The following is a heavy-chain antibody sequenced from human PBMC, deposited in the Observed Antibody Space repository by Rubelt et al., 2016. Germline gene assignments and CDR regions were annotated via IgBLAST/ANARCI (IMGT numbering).Heavy chain of an antibody. Sequence: EVQLVESGGGLVQPGGSLRLSCVASGFTFSSYAMSWVRQAPGKGLEWVSGIIGSGENTYYADSVKGRFTISRDNAKNSLYLQMNSLRAEDTAVYYCATFRRDGYNSQRYFEYWGQGTLVTVSS. CDR1: GFTFSSYA. CDR3: ATFRRDGYNSQRYFEY. J-gene: IGHJ4*02. D-gene: IGHD5-24*01. V-gene: IGHV3-23*04. CDR2: IIGSGENT.